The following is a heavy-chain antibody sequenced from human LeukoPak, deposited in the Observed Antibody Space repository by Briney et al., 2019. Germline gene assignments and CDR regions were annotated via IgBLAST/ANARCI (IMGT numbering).Heavy chain of an antibody. CDR3: ARYGDY. J-gene: IGHJ4*02. D-gene: IGHD4-17*01. CDR2: ISSSGSTM. Sequence: PGGSLRLSCAASGFTFSSYEMIWVRQAPGKGLEWVSYISSSGSTMYYADSVKGRFTISRDNAKNSLYLQMNSLRAEDTAVYYCARYGDYWGQGTQVTVSS. V-gene: IGHV3-48*03. CDR1: GFTFSSYE.